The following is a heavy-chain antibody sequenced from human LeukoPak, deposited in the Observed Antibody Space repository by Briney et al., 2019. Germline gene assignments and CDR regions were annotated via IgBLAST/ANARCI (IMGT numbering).Heavy chain of an antibody. CDR1: GYTFTGYY. CDR3: ALQTGTGFDY. D-gene: IGHD1-1*01. Sequence: ASVKVSCKASGYTFTGYYMHWARQAPGQGLEWMGWIKPNSGGTNYAQKFQGRVTMTRDTSSGTAYMELSRLRSDDTAVYYCALQTGTGFDYWGQGTLVTVSS. CDR2: IKPNSGGT. J-gene: IGHJ4*02. V-gene: IGHV1-2*02.